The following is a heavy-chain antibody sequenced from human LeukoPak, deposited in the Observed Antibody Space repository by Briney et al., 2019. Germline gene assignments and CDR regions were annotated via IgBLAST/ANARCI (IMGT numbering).Heavy chain of an antibody. CDR1: GGSISSYY. D-gene: IGHD6-6*01. J-gene: IGHJ2*01. Sequence: PSETLSLTCTVSGGSISSYYWSWIRQPPGKGLEWIGYIYYSGSTNYNPSLKSRVTISVDTSKNQFSLKLSSVTAADTAVYYCARDHGSSPYWYFDLWGRGTLVTVSS. CDR2: IYYSGST. CDR3: ARDHGSSPYWYFDL. V-gene: IGHV4-59*01.